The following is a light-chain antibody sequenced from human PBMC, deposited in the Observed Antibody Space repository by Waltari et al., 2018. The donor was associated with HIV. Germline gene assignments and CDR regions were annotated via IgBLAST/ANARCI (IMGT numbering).Light chain of an antibody. CDR2: EIS. CDR1: QCHLHSDGMAY. V-gene: IGKV2D-29*02. CDR3: MQSIQLPPT. J-gene: IGKJ4*01. Sequence: DIVMNQTPLPLSVTPGQPASISCTSSQCHLHSDGMAYLYWDLHKPGQSPQLLIYEISNRFCGVPARFSGSGSGTDFALNISRVGAEDVGIYYCMQSIQLPPTFGGGTKVEIK.